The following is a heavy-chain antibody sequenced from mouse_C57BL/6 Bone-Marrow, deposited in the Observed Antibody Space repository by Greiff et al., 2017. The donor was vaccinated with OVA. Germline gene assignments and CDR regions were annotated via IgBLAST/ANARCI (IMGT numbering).Heavy chain of an antibody. V-gene: IGHV1-39*01. J-gene: IGHJ4*01. CDR2: INPNSGTT. D-gene: IGHD2-5*01. CDR1: GYSFTDYN. Sequence: VQLQQSGPELVKPGASVKISCKASGYSFTDYNMNWVKQSNGKSLEWIGVINPNSGTTSYNQKFKGKATLTVDQSSSTAYMQLNSLTSEDSAVYYCARSYSNYLYYYAMDYWGQGTSVTVSA. CDR3: ARSYSNYLYYYAMDY.